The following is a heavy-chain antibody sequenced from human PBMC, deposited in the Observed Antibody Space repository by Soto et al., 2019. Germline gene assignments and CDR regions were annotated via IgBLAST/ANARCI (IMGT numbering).Heavy chain of an antibody. Sequence: PGGSLRLSCAASGFTFNTYSMTWVRQAPGKGLEWVSHITSSSSHIYYADSVKGRFTISRDNAKNSLYLQMSSLRVEDTAVYYCERDLGIRATVTLDQWGQGTPVTVSS. J-gene: IGHJ5*02. CDR3: ERDLGIRATVTLDQ. D-gene: IGHD4-17*01. V-gene: IGHV3-21*06. CDR1: GFTFNTYS. CDR2: ITSSSSHI.